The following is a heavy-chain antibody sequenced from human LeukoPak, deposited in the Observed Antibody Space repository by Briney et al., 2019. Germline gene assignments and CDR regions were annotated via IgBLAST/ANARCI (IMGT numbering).Heavy chain of an antibody. V-gene: IGHV3-23*01. CDR1: GFTFSSYA. J-gene: IGHJ6*02. D-gene: IGHD3-22*01. CDR2: ISGSGGST. Sequence: GGSLRLSCAASGFTFSSYAMSWVRQAPGKGLEWVSVISGSGGSTYNADSVKGRFTISRDDSKNTLYLQMNSLRVEDTAVYYCANLVVDYGMDVWGQGTTVTVSS. CDR3: ANLVVDYGMDV.